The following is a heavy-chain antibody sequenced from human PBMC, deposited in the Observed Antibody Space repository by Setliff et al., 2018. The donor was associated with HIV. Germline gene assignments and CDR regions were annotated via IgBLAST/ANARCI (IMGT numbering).Heavy chain of an antibody. CDR3: ATGGHRLHDY. Sequence: SETLSLTCTVSGDSISSSTYYWGWIRQPPGKGLEWIGTIYSSGSTFYEASLKSRVIISLDTAKNQFSLKLRSVTAADTAVYYCATGGHRLHDYWGQGTLVTVSS. V-gene: IGHV4-39*07. CDR2: IYSSGST. CDR1: GDSISSSTYY. J-gene: IGHJ4*02. D-gene: IGHD1-26*01.